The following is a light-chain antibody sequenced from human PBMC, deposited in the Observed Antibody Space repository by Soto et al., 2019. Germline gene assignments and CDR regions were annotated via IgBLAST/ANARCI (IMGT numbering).Light chain of an antibody. CDR3: LQHNSYPLT. CDR2: SAS. J-gene: IGKJ4*01. Sequence: DIQMTQSPSAMSASVGDRVTISCRASHNINYYLAWFLQKPGKVPKRLIYSASSLQSGVPSRFSGTGSGTEFTLTITGLPPEDTAIYYCLQHNSYPLTFGGGTKVEIK. CDR1: HNINYY. V-gene: IGKV1-17*03.